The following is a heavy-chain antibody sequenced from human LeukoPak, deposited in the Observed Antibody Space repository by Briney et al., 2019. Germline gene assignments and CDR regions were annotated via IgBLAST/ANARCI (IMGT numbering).Heavy chain of an antibody. Sequence: PGRSLRLSCAASGFIFSSYGMHWVRQAPGKGLEWVAVISYDGSNKYYADSVKGRFTISRDNSKNTLYLQMNSLRAEDTAVYYCVDDSSGGYWGQGTLVTVSS. CDR2: ISYDGSNK. V-gene: IGHV3-30*18. D-gene: IGHD3-22*01. J-gene: IGHJ4*02. CDR1: GFIFSSYG. CDR3: VDDSSGGY.